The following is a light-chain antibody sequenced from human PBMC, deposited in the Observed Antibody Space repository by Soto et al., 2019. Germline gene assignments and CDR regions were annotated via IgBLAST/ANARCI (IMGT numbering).Light chain of an antibody. J-gene: IGLJ2*01. CDR2: DVS. CDR3: SSYTGSSDVV. Sequence: QSALTQPASVSGSPGQSITISCTGTSSDVGGYNYVSWYQQHPGKAPKLIIYDVSNRPSGVSNRFSGSKSGNTASLTISGLQAEDEADYYCSSYTGSSDVVFGGGTQLTVL. CDR1: SSDVGGYNY. V-gene: IGLV2-14*03.